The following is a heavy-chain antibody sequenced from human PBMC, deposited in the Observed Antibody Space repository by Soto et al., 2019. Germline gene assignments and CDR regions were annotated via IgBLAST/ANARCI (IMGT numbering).Heavy chain of an antibody. Sequence: PSETLSLTCTVSGGSISSGDYYWSWIRQPPGKGLEWIGYIYYSGSTYYNTSLKSQVTISVDTSKNQFSLKLSSVTAADTAVYYCAREWLNYYYYGMDVWGQGTTVTVSS. J-gene: IGHJ6*02. D-gene: IGHD3-22*01. V-gene: IGHV4-30-4*01. CDR2: IYYSGST. CDR1: GGSISSGDYY. CDR3: AREWLNYYYYGMDV.